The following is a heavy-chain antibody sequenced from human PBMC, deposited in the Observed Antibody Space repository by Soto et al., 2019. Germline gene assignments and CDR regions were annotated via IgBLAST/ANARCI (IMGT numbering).Heavy chain of an antibody. D-gene: IGHD3-9*01. CDR2: ISSSSSTI. Sequence: PGGSLRLSCAASGFTFSSYSMNWVRQAPGKGLEWVSYISSSSSTIYYADSVKGRFTISRDNAKNSLYLQMNSLRAEDTAVYYCARVLRYYDILTGIDPWGQGTLVTVSS. J-gene: IGHJ5*02. V-gene: IGHV3-48*01. CDR1: GFTFSSYS. CDR3: ARVLRYYDILTGIDP.